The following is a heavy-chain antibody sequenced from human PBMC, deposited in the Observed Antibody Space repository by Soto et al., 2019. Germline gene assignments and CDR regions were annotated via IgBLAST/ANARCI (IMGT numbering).Heavy chain of an antibody. V-gene: IGHV3-21*01. CDR2: ISSSSSYI. CDR1: GFTFSSYS. J-gene: IGHJ3*02. Sequence: PGGALRLSCAASGFTFSSYSMNWVRQAPGKGLEWVSSISSSSSYIYYADSVKGRFTISRDNAKNSLYLQMNSLRAKDTAVYYCARVRITIFGVVTHAFDIWGQGTMVTVSS. CDR3: ARVRITIFGVVTHAFDI. D-gene: IGHD3-3*01.